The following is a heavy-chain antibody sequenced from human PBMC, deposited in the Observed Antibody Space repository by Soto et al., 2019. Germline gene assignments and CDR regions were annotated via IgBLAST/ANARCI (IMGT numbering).Heavy chain of an antibody. CDR3: AKEYGYSYGPHSTD. V-gene: IGHV3-23*01. J-gene: IGHJ4*02. Sequence: EVQLLESGGGLVRPGGSLRLSCAASGFSFSNYAMNWVRQAPGKGLEWVSVISGSGGSTYYADSVKGRFTISRDNSKNTLYLQMNSLRAEDTAVYYCAKEYGYSYGPHSTDWGQGTLVTVSS. D-gene: IGHD5-18*01. CDR1: GFSFSNYA. CDR2: ISGSGGST.